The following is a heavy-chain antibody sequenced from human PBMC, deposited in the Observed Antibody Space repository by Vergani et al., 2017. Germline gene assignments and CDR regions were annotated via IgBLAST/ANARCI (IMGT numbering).Heavy chain of an antibody. J-gene: IGHJ4*02. D-gene: IGHD6-13*01. CDR3: ARGRRLWTIAAAGIDY. CDR2: INHSGST. CDR1: GGSFSGYY. V-gene: IGHV4-34*01. Sequence: QVQLQQWGAGLLKPSETLSLTCAVYGGSFSGYYWSWIRQPPGKGLEWIGEINHSGSTNYNPSLKSRVTISVDTSKNQFSLKLSSVTAADTAVYYCARGRRLWTIAAAGIDYWGQGTLVTVSS.